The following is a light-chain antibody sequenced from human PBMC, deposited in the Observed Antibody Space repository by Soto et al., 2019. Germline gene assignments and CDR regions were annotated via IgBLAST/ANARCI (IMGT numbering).Light chain of an antibody. J-gene: IGKJ4*01. V-gene: IGKV3-11*01. CDR2: DAT. Sequence: VLTQSPATLSLSPGERATLFCKASQSVGIYMGWFQQKPGQAPRVLIYDATNRAGGVPARFSGSGSGTDFTLTLSSLAAEDSAVYYCQQRDIWPPLTFGGGTKLEIK. CDR3: QQRDIWPPLT. CDR1: QSVGIY.